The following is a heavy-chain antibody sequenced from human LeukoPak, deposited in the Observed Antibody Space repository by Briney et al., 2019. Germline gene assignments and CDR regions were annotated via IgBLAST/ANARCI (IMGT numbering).Heavy chain of an antibody. D-gene: IGHD3-22*01. Sequence: PGRSLRLSCAASGFTFSSYGMHWVRQAPGKGLEWVAVISYDGSNKYYADSVKGRFTISRDNSKNTLYLQMNSLRAEDTAVYYYAKDYDDSSGYYEYFQHWGQGTLVTVSS. V-gene: IGHV3-30*18. CDR2: ISYDGSNK. CDR1: GFTFSSYG. J-gene: IGHJ1*01. CDR3: AKDYDDSSGYYEYFQH.